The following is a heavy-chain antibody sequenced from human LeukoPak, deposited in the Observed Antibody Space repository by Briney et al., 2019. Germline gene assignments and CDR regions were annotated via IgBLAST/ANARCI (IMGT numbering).Heavy chain of an antibody. CDR3: ARRGGSGRDDAFHI. V-gene: IGHV4-59*08. CDR1: GGSITRYF. D-gene: IGHD3-10*01. CDR2: IYYSGST. Sequence: SETLSLTCTVSGGSITRYFWSWIRQSPGKGLEWIGYIYYSGSTNYNLSLKSRVTISVDTSKNQFSLKLSSVTAADTAVYYCARRGGSGRDDAFHIWGQGTMVIVSS. J-gene: IGHJ3*02.